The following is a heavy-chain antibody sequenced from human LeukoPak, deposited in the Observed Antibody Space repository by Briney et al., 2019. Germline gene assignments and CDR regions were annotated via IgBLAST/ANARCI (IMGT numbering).Heavy chain of an antibody. CDR3: ARDPGDYPYYFDY. CDR2: INPNSGGT. V-gene: IGHV1-2*02. Sequence: ASVKVSCKASGYTFTGYYMHWVRQAPGHGLEWMGWINPNSGGTNYAQKFQGRVTMTRDTSISTAYMELSRLRSDDTAVYYCARDPGDYPYYFDYWGQGTLVTVSS. CDR1: GYTFTGYY. D-gene: IGHD4-17*01. J-gene: IGHJ4*02.